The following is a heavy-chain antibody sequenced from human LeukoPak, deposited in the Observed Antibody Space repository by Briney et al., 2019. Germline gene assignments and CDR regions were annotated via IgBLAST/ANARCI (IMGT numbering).Heavy chain of an antibody. V-gene: IGHV3-48*03. J-gene: IGHJ4*02. D-gene: IGHD3-22*01. Sequence: GGSLRLSCAASGFTFSTYEMNWVRQAPGKGLEWVSYISTRGTTIFHADSVRGRFTISRDNAKNSLYLQMNSLRAEDTAVYYCARDDSSGYYFDYWGRGTLVTVSS. CDR2: ISTRGTTI. CDR3: ARDDSSGYYFDY. CDR1: GFTFSTYE.